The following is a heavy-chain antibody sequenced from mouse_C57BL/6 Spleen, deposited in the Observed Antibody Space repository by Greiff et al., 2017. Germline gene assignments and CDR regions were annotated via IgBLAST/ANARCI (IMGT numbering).Heavy chain of an antibody. CDR2: IWWNDAK. CDR1: GFSLSTSNMG. D-gene: IGHD1-1*01. CDR3: AQIATNDYGSSSWYFDV. J-gene: IGHJ1*03. Sequence: QVTLKVSGPGILQPSQTLSLTCSFSGFSLSTSNMGIGWIRPPSGKGIEWLEHIWWNDAKYYNPSLKSRLTISKDTSNHQVFLKITSVDTADTATYYCAQIATNDYGSSSWYFDVWGTGTTVTVSS. V-gene: IGHV8-5*01.